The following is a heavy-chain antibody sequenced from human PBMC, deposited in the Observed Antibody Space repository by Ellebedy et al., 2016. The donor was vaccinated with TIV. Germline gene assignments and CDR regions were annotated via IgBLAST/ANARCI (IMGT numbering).Heavy chain of an antibody. CDR2: INHSGST. CDR1: GGSFSGYY. J-gene: IGHJ4*02. V-gene: IGHV4-34*01. Sequence: MPSETLSLTCAVYGGSFSGYYWSWIRQPPGKGLEWIGEINHSGSTNYNPSLKSRITISVDTSKTQFSLKMNSVSAADTAVYFCARGPKGSYYVSWGQGTLVTASS. CDR3: ARGPKGSYYVS.